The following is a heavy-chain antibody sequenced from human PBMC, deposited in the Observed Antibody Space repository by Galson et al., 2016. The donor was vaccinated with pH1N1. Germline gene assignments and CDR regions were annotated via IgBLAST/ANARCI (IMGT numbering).Heavy chain of an antibody. CDR1: GFTFTDYF. J-gene: IGHJ6*03. CDR2: ISPSGGST. D-gene: IGHD3-3*01. Sequence: SLRLSCAVSGFTFTDYFMSWIRQAPGKGLEWISYISPSGGSTSFADSVRGRFTISRDNAKNVLFLQMNSRRAEDTAGYYCAKSSWSPYYYMDVWGNGTTVTVSS. V-gene: IGHV3-11*04. CDR3: AKSSWSPYYYMDV.